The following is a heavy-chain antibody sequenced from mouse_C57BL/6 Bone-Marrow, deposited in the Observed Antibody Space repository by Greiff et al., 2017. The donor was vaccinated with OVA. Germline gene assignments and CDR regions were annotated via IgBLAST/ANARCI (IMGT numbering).Heavy chain of an antibody. CDR3: ARDYDGDFDY. D-gene: IGHD2-4*01. CDR1: GYTFTSYW. J-gene: IGHJ2*01. CDR2: IHPNSGST. V-gene: IGHV1-64*01. Sequence: QVQLKQPGAELVKPGASVKLSCKASGYTFTSYWMHWVKQRPGQGLEWIGMIHPNSGSTNYNEKFKSKATLTVDKSSSTAYMQLSSLTSEDSAVYYCARDYDGDFDYWGQGTTLTVSS.